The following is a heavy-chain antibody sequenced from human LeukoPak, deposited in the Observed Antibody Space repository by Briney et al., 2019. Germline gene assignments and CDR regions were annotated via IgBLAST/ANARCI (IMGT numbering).Heavy chain of an antibody. J-gene: IGHJ4*02. CDR1: GGSFSGYY. D-gene: IGHD1-26*01. CDR2: INHSRST. CDR3: AGRARGLDY. V-gene: IGHV4-34*01. Sequence: SETLSLTCAVYGGSFSGYYWSWIRQPPGKGLEWIGEINHSRSTNYNPSLKSRVTISVDTSKNQFSLKLSSVTAADTAVYYCAGRARGLDYWGQGTLVTVSS.